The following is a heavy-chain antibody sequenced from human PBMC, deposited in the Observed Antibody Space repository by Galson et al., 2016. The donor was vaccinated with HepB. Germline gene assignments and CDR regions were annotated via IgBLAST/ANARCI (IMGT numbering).Heavy chain of an antibody. J-gene: IGHJ5*02. Sequence: SLRLSCAASGFTFSTFALHWVRQAPGQGLEWVSGISHTGDRTYYTDSFKGRFTISRDNSKHTLYLQMNGLRAEDTAMYYCAKDFRGYLGGLSAAMYTWFAHWGQGTMVTVSS. D-gene: IGHD3-22*01. CDR2: ISHTGDRT. CDR3: AKDFRGYLGGLSAAMYTWFAH. CDR1: GFTFSTFA. V-gene: IGHV3-23*01.